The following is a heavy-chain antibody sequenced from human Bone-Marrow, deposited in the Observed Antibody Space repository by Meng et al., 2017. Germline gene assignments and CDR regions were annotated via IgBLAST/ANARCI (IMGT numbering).Heavy chain of an antibody. CDR3: ARVLGWELRLNAFDI. J-gene: IGHJ3*02. Sequence: GGSLRLSCAASGFTFSSYAMSWVRQAPGKGLEWVSAISGSGGSTYYADSVKGRFTISRDNSKNTLYLQMNSLRAEDTAVYYCARVLGWELRLNAFDIWGQGTMVTVSS. V-gene: IGHV3-23*01. CDR1: GFTFSSYA. D-gene: IGHD1-26*01. CDR2: ISGSGGST.